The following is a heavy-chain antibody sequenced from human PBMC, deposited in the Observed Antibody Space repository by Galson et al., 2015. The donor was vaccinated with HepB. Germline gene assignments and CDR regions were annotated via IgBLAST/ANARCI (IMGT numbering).Heavy chain of an antibody. CDR2: ISGSGSST. V-gene: IGHV3-23*01. CDR1: GFTFNYHA. D-gene: IGHD3-16*01. Sequence: SLRLSCAASGFTFNYHALNWVRQAPGKGLEWVASISGSGSSTYYADSVKGRFTISRDNSLDTVDLQMDSLRAEGTAVYYCAKGDVWGSAALNYGMDVWGQGTTVTVSS. CDR3: AKGDVWGSAALNYGMDV. J-gene: IGHJ6*02.